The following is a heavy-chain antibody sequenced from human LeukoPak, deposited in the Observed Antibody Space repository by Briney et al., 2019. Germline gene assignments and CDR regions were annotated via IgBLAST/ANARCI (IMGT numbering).Heavy chain of an antibody. CDR1: GFTFSSYS. CDR2: ISSSSSYI. J-gene: IGHJ6*03. D-gene: IGHD3-16*01. V-gene: IGHV3-21*01. Sequence: PGGSLRLSCAASGFTFSSYSMNWVRQAPGKGLEWVSSISSSSSYIYYADSVKGRFTISRDNAKNSLYLQMNSLRAEDTAVYYCARWGTYGIYYYYYYMDVWGKGTTVTVSS. CDR3: ARWGTYGIYYYYYYMDV.